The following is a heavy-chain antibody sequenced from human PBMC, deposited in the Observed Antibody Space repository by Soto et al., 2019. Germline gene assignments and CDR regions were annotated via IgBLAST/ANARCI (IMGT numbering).Heavy chain of an antibody. CDR2: MNPKRGNT. J-gene: IGHJ4*02. D-gene: IGHD6-13*01. Sequence: ASVKVSCKASGYTFTSYDITWVRQATGQGLEWMGGMNPKRGNTGYAQKFQGRVTMTGTTSISTAYMALSSLRSEDTAVYYCARDRIAEAGYWGQGTLVTASA. V-gene: IGHV1-8*01. CDR1: GYTFTSYD. CDR3: ARDRIAEAGY.